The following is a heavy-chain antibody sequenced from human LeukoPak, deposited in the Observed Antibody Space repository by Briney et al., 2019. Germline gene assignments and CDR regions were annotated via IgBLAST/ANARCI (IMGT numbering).Heavy chain of an antibody. Sequence: GGPLRLSCAASGFTFDDYAMHWVRQAPGKGLEWVTGISWNSGSIGYADSVKGRFTISRDNAKNSLYLQMSSLRAEDTALYYCAKDKTGFFDWLSNFDYWGQGTLVTVSS. CDR3: AKDKTGFFDWLSNFDY. V-gene: IGHV3-9*01. J-gene: IGHJ4*02. D-gene: IGHD3-9*01. CDR1: GFTFDDYA. CDR2: ISWNSGSI.